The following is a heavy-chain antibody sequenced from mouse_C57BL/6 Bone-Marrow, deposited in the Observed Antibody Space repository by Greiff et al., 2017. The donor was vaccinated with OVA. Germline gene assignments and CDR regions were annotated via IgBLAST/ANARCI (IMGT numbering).Heavy chain of an antibody. Sequence: EVQLVESGGDLVKPGGSLKLSCAASGFTFSSYGMSWVRQTPDKRLEWVATISSGGSYTYYPDSVKGRFTISRDNAKNTLYLQMSSLKSEDTAMYYCARHVGAYWGQGTLVTVSA. J-gene: IGHJ3*01. D-gene: IGHD3-3*01. CDR2: ISSGGSYT. V-gene: IGHV5-6*01. CDR1: GFTFSSYG. CDR3: ARHVGAY.